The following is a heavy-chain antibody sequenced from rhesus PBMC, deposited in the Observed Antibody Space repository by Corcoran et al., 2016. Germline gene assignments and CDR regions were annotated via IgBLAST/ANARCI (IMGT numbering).Heavy chain of an antibody. Sequence: QVQLQESGLGLVKPSETLSLTCAVSGGSISGYYWNWIRQPPGKGPEGIGYMGGSSGSTYYNPSLKSRVTISTDTSKNHFSLKLSSVTAADTAVYYCAKLRRSGGYFTGGLDSWGQGLVVTVSS. J-gene: IGHJ6*01. D-gene: IGHD3-28*01. V-gene: IGHV4-165*02. CDR2: MGGSSGST. CDR3: AKLRRSGGYFTGGLDS. CDR1: GGSISGYY.